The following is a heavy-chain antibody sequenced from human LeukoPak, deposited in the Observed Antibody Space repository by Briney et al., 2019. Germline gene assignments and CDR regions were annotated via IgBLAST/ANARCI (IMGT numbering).Heavy chain of an antibody. CDR1: GFTFSSYS. CDR3: ARGAENYYDSSGYCVY. V-gene: IGHV3-48*02. CDR2: ISSSSTI. Sequence: GGSLRLSCAASGFTFSSYSMNWVHQAPGKGLEWVSYISSSSTIYYADSVKGRFTISRDNAKNSLYLQMNSLRDEDTAVYYCARGAENYYDSSGYCVYWGQGTLVTVSS. D-gene: IGHD3-22*01. J-gene: IGHJ4*02.